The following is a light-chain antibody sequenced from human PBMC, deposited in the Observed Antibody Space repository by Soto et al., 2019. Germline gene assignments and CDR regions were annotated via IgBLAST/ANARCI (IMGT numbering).Light chain of an antibody. V-gene: IGKV1-5*01. J-gene: IGKJ1*01. Sequence: DVKMTQSPSTLSASVGDRVTITCRASQSISTWLAWYHQKPGRAPRLLMYDVSKLEIGVPSRFSGSGSGTEFTLTITGLQPEDFGIYYCQQYDISRTFGQGTKVDLK. CDR2: DVS. CDR3: QQYDISRT. CDR1: QSISTW.